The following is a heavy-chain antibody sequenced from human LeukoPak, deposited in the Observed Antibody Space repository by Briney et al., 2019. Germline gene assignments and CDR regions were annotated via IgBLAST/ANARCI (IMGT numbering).Heavy chain of an antibody. J-gene: IGHJ4*02. CDR3: ARGSGSYYALADY. V-gene: IGHV3-7*01. CDR1: GFTFSSYW. Sequence: GGSLRLSCAASGFTFSSYWMSWVSQAPGKGLEWVASIKQDGSEKYYVDSVKGRFTISRDNAKNSLYLQMNSLRADDTAVYYCARGSGSYYALADYWGQGTLVTVSS. CDR2: IKQDGSEK. D-gene: IGHD3-10*01.